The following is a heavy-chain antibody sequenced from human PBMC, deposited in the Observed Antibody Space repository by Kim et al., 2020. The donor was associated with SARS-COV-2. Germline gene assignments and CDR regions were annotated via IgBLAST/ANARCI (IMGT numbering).Heavy chain of an antibody. CDR3: ARERNRVSSYYCMNV. CDR2: ICSTGDT. V-gene: IGHV3-66*01. CDR1: GLTVSSNY. Sequence: GGSLRLSCAASGLTVSSNYMRWFRQAPGKGLQWVSSICSTGDTSYSASARGSFTISSDNKDIVSLHMNRQRAGATGAYVCARERNRVSSYYCMNVWG. J-gene: IGHJ6*03.